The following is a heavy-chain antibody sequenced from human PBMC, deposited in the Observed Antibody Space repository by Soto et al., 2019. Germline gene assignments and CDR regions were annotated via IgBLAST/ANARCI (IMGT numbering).Heavy chain of an antibody. CDR3: ARLTSTMTVASHGRRNCFDP. CDR1: GVPISSFTDF. Sequence: SETLSLPCADSGVPISSFTDFWGWLRQPPGKGLGWIGDIYDTGTTYYNPSLKSRITISVDTSKNQLSLKLTSVTAADTAVYYWARLTSTMTVASHGRRNCFDPWGAGNLVTVSS. D-gene: IGHD4-17*01. V-gene: IGHV4-39*01. CDR2: IYDTGTT. J-gene: IGHJ5*02.